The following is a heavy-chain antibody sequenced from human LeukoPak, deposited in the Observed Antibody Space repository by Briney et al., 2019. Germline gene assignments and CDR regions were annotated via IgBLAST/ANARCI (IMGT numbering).Heavy chain of an antibody. CDR3: AREDSYYYGSGSYPFDY. CDR1: GLIFSSYA. D-gene: IGHD3-10*01. CDR2: ISSSSSYI. Sequence: GGSLRLSCEASGLIFSSYAMNWVRQAPGKGLEWVSSISSSSSYIYYADSVKGRFTISRDNAKNSLYLQMNSLRAEDTAVYYCAREDSYYYGSGSYPFDYWGQGTLVTVSS. V-gene: IGHV3-21*01. J-gene: IGHJ4*02.